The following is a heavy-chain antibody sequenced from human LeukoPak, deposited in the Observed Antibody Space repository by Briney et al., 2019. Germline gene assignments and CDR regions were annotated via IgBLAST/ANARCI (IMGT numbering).Heavy chain of an antibody. CDR2: INHSGST. D-gene: IGHD3-22*01. CDR3: AREAVVAKRGDYFDY. Sequence: SETLSLTCAVYGGSFSGFYWSWIRQPPGKGLEWIGEINHSGSTNYNPSLKSRVTISVDTSKNQFSLKLSSVTAADTAVYYCAREAVVAKRGDYFDYWGQGTLVTFSS. V-gene: IGHV4-34*01. CDR1: GGSFSGFY. J-gene: IGHJ4*02.